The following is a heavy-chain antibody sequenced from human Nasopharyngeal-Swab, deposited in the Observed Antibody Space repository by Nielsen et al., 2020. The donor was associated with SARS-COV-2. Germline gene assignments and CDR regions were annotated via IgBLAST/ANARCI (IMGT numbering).Heavy chain of an antibody. CDR2: VYPGDSDT. Sequence: GESLKISCEASGYSFIQYWVGWVRQMPGKGLAWMGIVYPGDSDTRYSPSFQGQVTISADNGFNTVYLQWSSLKSSDTAMYYCVRRGCVTSSCPSSFDFWGQGTLVTVSS. CDR1: GYSFIQYW. J-gene: IGHJ4*02. D-gene: IGHD2-15*01. V-gene: IGHV5-51*01. CDR3: VRRGCVTSSCPSSFDF.